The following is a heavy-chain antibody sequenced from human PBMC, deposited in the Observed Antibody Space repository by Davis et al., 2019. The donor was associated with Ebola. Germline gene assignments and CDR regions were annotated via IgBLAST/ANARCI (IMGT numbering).Heavy chain of an antibody. CDR1: GFTFSSYG. V-gene: IGHV3-30*18. CDR2: ISYDGSNK. J-gene: IGHJ4*02. Sequence: GESLKISCAASGFTFSSYGMHWVRQAPGKGLEWVAVISYDGSNKYYADSVKGRFTISRDNSKNTLYLQMNSLRAEDTAGYYCAKGKDTAMVYVPHDYWGQGTLVTVSS. CDR3: AKGKDTAMVYVPHDY. D-gene: IGHD5-18*01.